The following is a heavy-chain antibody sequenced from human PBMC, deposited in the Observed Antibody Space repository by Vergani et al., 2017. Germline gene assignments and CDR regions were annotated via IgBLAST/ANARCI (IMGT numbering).Heavy chain of an antibody. Sequence: QVQLQESGPGLVKPSETLSLTCAVSGYSISSGYYWGWLRQPPGKGLEWIGSIYHSGSTYYNPSLKSRVTISVDTSKNQFSLKLSSVTAADTAVYYCASGVTAYYFDYWGQGTLVTVSS. CDR2: IYHSGST. D-gene: IGHD5-18*01. J-gene: IGHJ4*02. CDR1: GYSISSGYY. CDR3: ASGVTAYYFDY. V-gene: IGHV4-38-2*01.